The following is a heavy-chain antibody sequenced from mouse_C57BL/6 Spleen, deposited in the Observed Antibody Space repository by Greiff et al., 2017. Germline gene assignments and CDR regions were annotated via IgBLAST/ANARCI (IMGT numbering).Heavy chain of an antibody. Sequence: LQESGAELVRPGASVKLSCTASGFNIKDDYMHWVKQRPEQGLEWIGWIDPENGDTEYASKFQGKATITADTSSNTAYLQLSSLTSEDTAVYYCTTDYYGSSLRGFAYWGQGTLVTVSA. D-gene: IGHD1-1*01. J-gene: IGHJ3*01. CDR3: TTDYYGSSLRGFAY. CDR1: GFNIKDDY. V-gene: IGHV14-4*01. CDR2: IDPENGDT.